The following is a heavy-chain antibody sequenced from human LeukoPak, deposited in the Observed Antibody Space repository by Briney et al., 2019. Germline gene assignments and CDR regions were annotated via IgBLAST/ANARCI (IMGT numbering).Heavy chain of an antibody. D-gene: IGHD2/OR15-2a*01. CDR1: GGSISSYY. Sequence: SETLSLPCTVSGGSISSYYWSWIRQPPGKGLEWIGYIYYSVSTNYNPSLTSRVTISLDTSKNQFSLKLSSVTAADTAVYYCARNIGYYYMDVWGKGTTVTVSS. J-gene: IGHJ6*03. CDR2: IYYSVST. CDR3: ARNIGYYYMDV. V-gene: IGHV4-59*01.